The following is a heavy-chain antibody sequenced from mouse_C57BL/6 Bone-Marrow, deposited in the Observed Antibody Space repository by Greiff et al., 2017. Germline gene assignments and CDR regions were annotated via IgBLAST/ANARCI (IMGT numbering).Heavy chain of an antibody. CDR3: ARDCYFQYYFDY. V-gene: IGHV1-81*01. J-gene: IGHJ2*01. D-gene: IGHD2-3*01. CDR1: GYTFTSYG. Sequence: VQLQQSGAELARPGASVKLSCKASGYTFTSYGISWVKQRTGQGLEWIGEIYPRSGNTYYNEKFKGKATLTADKSSSTAYMEPRSLTSEDSAVNVCARDCYFQYYFDYWGQGTTRTVSS. CDR2: IYPRSGNT.